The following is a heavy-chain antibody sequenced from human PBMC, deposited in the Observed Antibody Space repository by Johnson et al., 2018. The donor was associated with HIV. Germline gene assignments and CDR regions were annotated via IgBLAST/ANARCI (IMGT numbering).Heavy chain of an antibody. J-gene: IGHJ3*02. CDR1: GFTFSSYG. Sequence: QVQLVESGGGVVQPGGSLRLSCAASGFTFSSYGMHWVRQAPGKGLEWVAFIRYDGSNTYYADSVKGRFTISRDNSKNTLYLQMNSLRAEDTAVYYCAKGGLWFGESIDAFDIWGQGTMVTVYS. CDR3: AKGGLWFGESIDAFDI. CDR2: IRYDGSNT. D-gene: IGHD3-10*01. V-gene: IGHV3-30*02.